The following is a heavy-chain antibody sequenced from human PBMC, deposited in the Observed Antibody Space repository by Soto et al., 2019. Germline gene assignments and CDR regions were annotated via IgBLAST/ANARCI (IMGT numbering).Heavy chain of an antibody. V-gene: IGHV2-5*02. Sequence: AGRTLVNATQALTLTCTFSGFSLSTSGVGVGWIRQPPGKALEWLALIYWDDDKRYSPSLKSRLTVTKDTSKNQVVLTMINMDPVDTGTYYCAVLIEFSSSPYLHYWRQGTPVPVSS. J-gene: IGHJ4*02. CDR1: GFSLSTSGVG. CDR2: IYWDDDK. CDR3: AVLIEFSSSPYLHY. D-gene: IGHD6-6*01.